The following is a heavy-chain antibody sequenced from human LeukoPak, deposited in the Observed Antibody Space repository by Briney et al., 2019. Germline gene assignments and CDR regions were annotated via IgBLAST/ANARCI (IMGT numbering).Heavy chain of an antibody. CDR1: GGSNYA. CDR3: ARGDYDDSGDFRTLEY. J-gene: IGHJ4*02. CDR2: IIPLLDAA. D-gene: IGHD4-17*01. Sequence: SVKVSCKVSGGSNYAINWVRLVSGQGLEWLGGIIPLLDAANSAQKFQGRVTFTADKLTRTAYMELSSLRSEDTAVYYCARGDYDDSGDFRTLEYWGQETLVTVSS. V-gene: IGHV1-69*10.